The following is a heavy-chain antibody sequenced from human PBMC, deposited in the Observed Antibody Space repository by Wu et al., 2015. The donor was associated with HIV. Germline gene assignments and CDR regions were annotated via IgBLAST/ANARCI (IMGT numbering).Heavy chain of an antibody. CDR2: IIPMFATT. Sequence: QVQLEQSGAEVRKPGSSVKVSCKTSGGSFSNYALTWVRQAPGQGLEWMGGIIPMFATTNYGQKFQGRVTMTADASTGTAYMELSSLRPDDTAVYYCARVRRSHLDYWGQGTLVTVSS. V-gene: IGHV1-69*12. CDR1: GGSFSNYA. J-gene: IGHJ4*02. CDR3: ARVRRSHLDY. D-gene: IGHD3-3*02.